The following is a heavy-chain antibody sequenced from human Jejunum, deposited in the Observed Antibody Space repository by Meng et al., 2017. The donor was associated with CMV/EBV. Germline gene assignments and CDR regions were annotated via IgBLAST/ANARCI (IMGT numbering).Heavy chain of an antibody. D-gene: IGHD1-14*01. Sequence: CGGCGDYISRGDSYGNWIRQPPGKGLEWIGYIYESGSTSYNPSLESRVTISVDTSKNQLSLKVMSVTAADTAVYYCAREGTNSYYFDYWGQGTLVTVSS. V-gene: IGHV4-30-4*01. J-gene: IGHJ4*02. CDR1: GDYISRGDSY. CDR3: AREGTNSYYFDY. CDR2: IYESGST.